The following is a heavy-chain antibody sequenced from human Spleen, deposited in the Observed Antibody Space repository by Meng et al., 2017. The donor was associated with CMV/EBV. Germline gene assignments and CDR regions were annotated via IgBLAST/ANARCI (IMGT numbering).Heavy chain of an antibody. D-gene: IGHD1-1*01. V-gene: IGHV1-18*01. CDR2: ISGYNGRT. CDR1: GYPFLSYG. J-gene: IGHJ4*02. CDR3: ARPGVEGGFAY. Sequence: SCETSGYPFLSYGISWVRQAPGKGLEWMGWISGYNGRTNYAPSFQGRLTLTTDTSTSTAYMELSSLRSDDKAVYYCARPGVEGGFAYWGQGTPVTVSS.